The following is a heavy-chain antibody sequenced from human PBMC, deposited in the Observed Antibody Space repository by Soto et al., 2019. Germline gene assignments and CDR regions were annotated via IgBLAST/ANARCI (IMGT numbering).Heavy chain of an antibody. CDR1: GGSISSYY. V-gene: IGHV4-59*01. CDR2: IYYSGST. CDR3: ARTAQSYDSSFFDY. Sequence: TLSLTCTVSGGSISSYYWSWIRQPPGKGLEWIGYIYYSGSTNYNPSLKSRVTISVDTSKNQFSLKLSSVTAADTAVYYCARTAQSYDSSFFDYWGQGTLVTVSS. J-gene: IGHJ4*02. D-gene: IGHD3-22*01.